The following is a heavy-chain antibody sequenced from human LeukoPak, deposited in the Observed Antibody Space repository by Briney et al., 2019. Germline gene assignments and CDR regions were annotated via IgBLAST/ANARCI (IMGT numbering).Heavy chain of an antibody. CDR1: GFTFSRYS. CDR3: ARGRGQLLLGGDAFDI. J-gene: IGHJ3*02. Sequence: AGGSLRLSCAASGFTFSRYSMDWVRQAPGKGLEWVSYISSSSSTIYYADSVKGRFTISRDNAKNSLYLQMNSLRAEDTAVYYCARGRGQLLLGGDAFDIWGQGTMVTVSS. V-gene: IGHV3-48*01. D-gene: IGHD2-2*01. CDR2: ISSSSSTI.